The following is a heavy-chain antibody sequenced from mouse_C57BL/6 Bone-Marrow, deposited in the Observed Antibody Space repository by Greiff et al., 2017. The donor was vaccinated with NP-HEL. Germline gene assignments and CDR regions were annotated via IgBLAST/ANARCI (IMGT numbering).Heavy chain of an antibody. CDR3: ARPRPPWYFDV. J-gene: IGHJ1*03. D-gene: IGHD1-2*01. Sequence: QVQLKQSGAELARPGASVKLSCKASGYTFTSYGISWVKQRTGQGLEWIGEIYPRSGNTYYNEKFKGKATLTADKSSSTAYMELRSLTSEDSAVYFCARPRPPWYFDVWGTGTTVTVSS. V-gene: IGHV1-81*01. CDR1: GYTFTSYG. CDR2: IYPRSGNT.